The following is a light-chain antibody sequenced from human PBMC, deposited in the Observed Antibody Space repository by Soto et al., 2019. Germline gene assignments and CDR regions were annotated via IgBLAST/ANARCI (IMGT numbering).Light chain of an antibody. CDR2: YAS. CDR1: QSVSNN. CDR3: QQYNDWPPIT. Sequence: EIMMTQSPATLSVSPGESATLSCRASQSVSNNLAWYQHKPGQAPRLLIYYASTRATGIPARISGSGSGTEFTLTISSLQAEDFALYYCQQYNDWPPITFGQGTRLEIK. V-gene: IGKV3-15*01. J-gene: IGKJ5*01.